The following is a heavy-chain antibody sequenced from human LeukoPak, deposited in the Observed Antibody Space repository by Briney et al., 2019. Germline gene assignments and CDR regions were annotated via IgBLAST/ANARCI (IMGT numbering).Heavy chain of an antibody. J-gene: IGHJ4*02. CDR3: ARVGGQRSYFDY. CDR2: IYDSGST. V-gene: IGHV4-39*07. CDR1: GGSIRSSYYY. Sequence: PSETLSLTCTVSGGSIRSSYYYWGWIRQPPGKGLEWIGSIYDSGSTYYNPSLKSRVTISVDTSKNQFSLKLSSVTAADTAVYYCARVGGQRSYFDYWGQGTLVTVSS. D-gene: IGHD2-15*01.